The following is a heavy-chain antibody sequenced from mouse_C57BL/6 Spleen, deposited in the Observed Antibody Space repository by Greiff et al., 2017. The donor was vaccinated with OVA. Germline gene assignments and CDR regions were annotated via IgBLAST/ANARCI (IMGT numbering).Heavy chain of an antibody. D-gene: IGHD6-1*01. J-gene: IGHJ3*01. CDR3: AREGASGRFAY. CDR1: GYSITSGYY. V-gene: IGHV3-6*01. CDR2: ISYDGSN. Sequence: EVKVEESGPGLVKPSQSLSLTCSVTGYSITSGYYWNWIRQFPGNKLEWMGYISYDGSNNYNPSLKNRISITRDTSKNQFFLKLNSVTTEDTATYYCAREGASGRFAYWGQGTLVTVSA.